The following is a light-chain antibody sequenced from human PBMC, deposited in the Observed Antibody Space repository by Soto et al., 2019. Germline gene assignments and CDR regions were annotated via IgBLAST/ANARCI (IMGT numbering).Light chain of an antibody. Sequence: QSVLTQPASVSGSPGQSITISCTGTSSDVGGYNYVSWYQQYPGKAPKLMIYEVTHRPSGVSNRFSGSKSGNTASLTISGLQAEDEANYYCSSYRSPSVYVFGTGTKLTVL. CDR3: SSYRSPSVYV. CDR2: EVT. J-gene: IGLJ1*01. CDR1: SSDVGGYNY. V-gene: IGLV2-14*01.